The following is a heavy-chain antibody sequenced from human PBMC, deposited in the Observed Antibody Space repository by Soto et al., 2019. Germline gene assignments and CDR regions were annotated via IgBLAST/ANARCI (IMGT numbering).Heavy chain of an antibody. Sequence: SETLSLTCAVSGGSISSSNWWSWVRKPPGKGLEWIGEIYHSGSTNYNPSLKSRVTISVDKSKNHFSLKLSSVTAADTAVYYCASGYYDFWSSYLSDYSASMDVCAPGTMVTAYS. V-gene: IGHV4-4*02. CDR2: IYHSGST. J-gene: IGHJ6*02. CDR3: ASGYYDFWSSYLSDYSASMDV. D-gene: IGHD3-3*01. CDR1: GGSISSSNW.